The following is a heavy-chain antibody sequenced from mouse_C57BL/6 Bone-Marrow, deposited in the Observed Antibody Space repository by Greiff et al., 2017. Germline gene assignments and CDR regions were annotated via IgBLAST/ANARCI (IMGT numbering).Heavy chain of an antibody. CDR3: ARRGTTVPHWYCDV. CDR1: GYTFTSYW. D-gene: IGHD1-1*01. Sequence: VQLQQPGAELVMPGASVKLSCKASGYTFTSYWMHWVKQRPGQGLEWIGEIDPSDSYTNYNQKFKGKSTLTVDKSSSTAYMQLSSLTSEDSAVYYCARRGTTVPHWYCDVWGTGTTVTVSS. J-gene: IGHJ1*03. V-gene: IGHV1-69*01. CDR2: IDPSDSYT.